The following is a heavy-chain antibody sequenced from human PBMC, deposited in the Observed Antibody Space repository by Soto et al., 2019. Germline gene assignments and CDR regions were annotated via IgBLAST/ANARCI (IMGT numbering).Heavy chain of an antibody. CDR3: AKAAYDYIWGSYRSGWFDP. Sequence: GGSLRLSCAASGFTFSSYAMSWVRQAPGKGLEWVSAISGSGGSTYYADSVKGRFTISRDNSKNTLYLQMNSLRAEDTAVYYCAKAAYDYIWGSYRSGWFDPWGQGTLVTVSS. V-gene: IGHV3-23*01. D-gene: IGHD3-16*02. J-gene: IGHJ5*02. CDR1: GFTFSSYA. CDR2: ISGSGGST.